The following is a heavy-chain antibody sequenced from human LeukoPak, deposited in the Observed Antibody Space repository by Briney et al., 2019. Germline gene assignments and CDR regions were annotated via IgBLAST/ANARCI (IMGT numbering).Heavy chain of an antibody. Sequence: SETLSLTCTVSGXSISSSSYFWGWIRQPPGKGLEWIGSISYSGSTYYNPSLKSRVTISVGTSKNQFSLKLNSVTAADTAVYYCARSVNIVVEYYFDYWGQGTLVTVSS. CDR2: ISYSGST. CDR1: GXSISSSSYF. D-gene: IGHD2-15*01. J-gene: IGHJ4*02. CDR3: ARSVNIVVEYYFDY. V-gene: IGHV4-39*01.